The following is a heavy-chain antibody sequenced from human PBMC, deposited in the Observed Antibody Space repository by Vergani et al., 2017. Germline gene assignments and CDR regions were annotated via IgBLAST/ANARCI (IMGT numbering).Heavy chain of an antibody. CDR2: IYYSGST. CDR3: ARHDSGHYDSSYYGLDV. Sequence: QVQLQESGPGLVKPSETLSLSCAVSGYSISSGLYWGWIRQPPGKGLEWIGSIYYSGSTYYNPSLKSRVSISVDTSKNQFSLKLSSVTAADSAVYYCARHDSGHYDSSYYGLDVWGQGTTVTVSS. D-gene: IGHD3-16*01. J-gene: IGHJ6*02. V-gene: IGHV4-38-2*01. CDR1: GYSISSGLY.